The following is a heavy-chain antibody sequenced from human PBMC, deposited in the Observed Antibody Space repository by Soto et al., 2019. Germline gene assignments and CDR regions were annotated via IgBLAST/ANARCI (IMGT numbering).Heavy chain of an antibody. CDR2: IYYSGST. J-gene: IGHJ4*02. Sequence: LETLSHPCTVSGGSIVAYYWSWIRKPPGKGLEWIGYIYYSGSTYYNPSLKSRVTISVDTSRNQFSLKLTSVTAADTAVYYCGRQDSSPTGDFGYWGQGTLVTVSS. V-gene: IGHV4-59*08. CDR3: GRQDSSPTGDFGY. CDR1: GGSIVAYY. D-gene: IGHD6-13*01.